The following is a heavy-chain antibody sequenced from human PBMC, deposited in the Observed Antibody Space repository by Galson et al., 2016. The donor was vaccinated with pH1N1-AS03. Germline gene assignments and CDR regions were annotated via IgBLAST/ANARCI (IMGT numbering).Heavy chain of an antibody. D-gene: IGHD6-25*01. V-gene: IGHV3-33*01. CDR2: MWPDGNTQ. CDR3: ASESLYGGYYLDY. CDR1: GFTFSSYA. Sequence: SLRLSCAASGFTFSSYAIHWVRQAPGKGLDWVAVMWPDGNTQYYADYVTGRFIISRDNSKSTASLQMNSLRAEDTAVYFCASESLYGGYYLDYWGQGALVTVSS. J-gene: IGHJ4*02.